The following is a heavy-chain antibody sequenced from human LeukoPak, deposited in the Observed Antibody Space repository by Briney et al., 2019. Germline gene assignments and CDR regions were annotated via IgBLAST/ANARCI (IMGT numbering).Heavy chain of an antibody. J-gene: IGHJ4*02. V-gene: IGHV4-61*01. Sequence: SETLSLTCTVSGGSVNSGNYYWSWIRQPPGKELEWIGYIYYSGSTYYYNPSLESRVTISLDTSKNQFSLKLNSLTAADTAVYYCARDREWELQSSRYFDYWGQGTLATVSS. CDR1: GGSVNSGNYY. CDR2: IYYSGSTY. D-gene: IGHD1-26*01. CDR3: ARDREWELQSSRYFDY.